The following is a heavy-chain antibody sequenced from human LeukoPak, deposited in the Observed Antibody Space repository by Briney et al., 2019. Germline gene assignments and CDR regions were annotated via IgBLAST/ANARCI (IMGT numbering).Heavy chain of an antibody. V-gene: IGHV4-59*01. J-gene: IGHJ4*02. D-gene: IGHD6-13*01. CDR3: AREVHSSYYFDY. Sequence: SETLSLTCTVSGASISSFCWNWIRQPPGKGLEWIGYIYHTGSTNYNPSLKSRVTISVDTSKRQVSLRLSSVTAADTAVYYCAREVHSSYYFDYWGQGTLVTVSS. CDR2: IYHTGST. CDR1: GASISSFC.